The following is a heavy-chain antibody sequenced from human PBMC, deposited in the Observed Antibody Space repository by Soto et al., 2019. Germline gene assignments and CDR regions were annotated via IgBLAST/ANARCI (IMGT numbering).Heavy chain of an antibody. CDR1: GGSIISSSYY. Sequence: PSAPLSLTCTVSGGSIISSSYYWGWIRQPPGKGLEWIGSIYYSGSTYYDPPLKSRVTISVDTSKNQFSLKLSSVTAADTAVYYCARLGAFYSSSWNYYYYGMDVWGQGTTVTVSS. V-gene: IGHV4-39*01. CDR2: IYYSGST. CDR3: ARLGAFYSSSWNYYYYGMDV. D-gene: IGHD6-13*01. J-gene: IGHJ6*02.